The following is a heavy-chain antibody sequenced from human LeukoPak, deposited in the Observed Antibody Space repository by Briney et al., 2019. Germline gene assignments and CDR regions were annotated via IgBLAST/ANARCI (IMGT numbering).Heavy chain of an antibody. CDR1: GFTFSRYA. D-gene: IGHD3-16*01. Sequence: GGSLRLSCASSGFTFSRYAMHWVRQAPGKGLEWVAIISYDGSNKYYADSVKGRFTISRDNSKNTLYLQMNSLRAEDTALYYCTRDLDYVWGSYFYWGQGTLVTVSS. J-gene: IGHJ4*02. CDR3: TRDLDYVWGSYFY. CDR2: ISYDGSNK. V-gene: IGHV3-30*04.